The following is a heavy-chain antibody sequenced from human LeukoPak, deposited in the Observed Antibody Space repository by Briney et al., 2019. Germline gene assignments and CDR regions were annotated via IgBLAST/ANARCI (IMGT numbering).Heavy chain of an antibody. CDR1: EFTFSSYS. V-gene: IGHV3-21*01. D-gene: IGHD2-15*01. CDR2: ISSDGSYI. CDR3: ASPHYCSGSSCCFGY. Sequence: GGSLRLSCAASEFTFSSYSMNWVRQAPGKGLEWVSLISSDGSYIYYADSVRGRFTISRDNAKNSLYLQMNSLRAEDTAVYFCASPHYCSGSSCCFGYWGQGTLVTVSS. J-gene: IGHJ4*03.